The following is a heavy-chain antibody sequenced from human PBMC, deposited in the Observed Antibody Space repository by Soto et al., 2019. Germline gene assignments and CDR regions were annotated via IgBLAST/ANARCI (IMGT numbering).Heavy chain of an antibody. J-gene: IGHJ6*02. CDR2: MSYDGSNN. Sequence: QVQLVESGGGVVQPGRSLRLSCAASGLTFSSNAMNWVRQAPDKGLEWVAVMSYDGSNNFYADSVKGRFTISRDNSKNTLYLQMNSLRAEDTAVYYCARGDGPHYFYGMDVWGQGTTVTVSS. V-gene: IGHV3-30-3*01. CDR3: ARGDGPHYFYGMDV. CDR1: GLTFSSNA.